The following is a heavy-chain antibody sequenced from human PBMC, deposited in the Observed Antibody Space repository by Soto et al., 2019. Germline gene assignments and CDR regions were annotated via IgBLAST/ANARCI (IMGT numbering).Heavy chain of an antibody. J-gene: IGHJ4*02. CDR3: AKNAVGGFDW. CDR1: RGSMTTGDW. D-gene: IGHD1-26*01. Sequence: QLQESGPGLVKPSGTLSLTCAVSRGSMTTGDWFSWVRQSPGKGLEWIGEIYYGGTTHYKPSLKSRVTISLDKSKNQSFLELSSSTAADTAVYYCAKNAVGGFDWWGQGTLVTVSS. CDR2: IYYGGTT. V-gene: IGHV4-4*02.